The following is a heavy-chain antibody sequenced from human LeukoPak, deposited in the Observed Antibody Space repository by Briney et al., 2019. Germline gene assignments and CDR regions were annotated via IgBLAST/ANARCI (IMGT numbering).Heavy chain of an antibody. D-gene: IGHD3-22*01. J-gene: IGHJ4*02. CDR1: GFTFSSYA. CDR3: AKDRSYTMIVVVVFDY. Sequence: GGSLRLSCAASGFTFSSYAMSWVRQAPGKGLEWVSAISGSGGSTYYADSVKGRFTISRDNSKNTLYLQMNSLRAEDTAVYYCAKDRSYTMIVVVVFDYWGQGTLVTVSS. V-gene: IGHV3-23*01. CDR2: ISGSGGST.